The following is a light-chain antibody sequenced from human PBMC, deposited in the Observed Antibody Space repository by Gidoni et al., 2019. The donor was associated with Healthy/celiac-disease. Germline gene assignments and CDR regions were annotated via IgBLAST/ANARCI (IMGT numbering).Light chain of an antibody. CDR3: QQRSNWRWT. J-gene: IGKJ1*01. V-gene: IGKV3-11*01. CDR2: DAS. CDR1: QSVYTY. Sequence: EIVLTQSQATLSLSPGDRATLSCRASQSVYTYLAWYQQKPGQAPRLLIYDASKRATGIPGRFSGSGYGTDFTLTISSLEPEDFAVYYCQQRSNWRWTFGQGTKMEIK.